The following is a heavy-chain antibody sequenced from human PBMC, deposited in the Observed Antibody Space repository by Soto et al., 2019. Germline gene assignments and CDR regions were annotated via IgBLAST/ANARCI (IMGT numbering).Heavy chain of an antibody. V-gene: IGHV3-30*03. CDR3: VSERGYGHASVPYS. CDR1: GFTFTSYG. Sequence: QAHLVESGGGVVQPGRSLRLSCAASGFTFTSYGMHWVRQAPGTRLEWVAVISYDGGRQHYADSVKGRFTISRDTSKNMVVLQMNSLRAEDTSVYYCVSERGYGHASVPYSWGQGTLVSVSS. J-gene: IGHJ4*02. CDR2: ISYDGGRQ. D-gene: IGHD5-18*01.